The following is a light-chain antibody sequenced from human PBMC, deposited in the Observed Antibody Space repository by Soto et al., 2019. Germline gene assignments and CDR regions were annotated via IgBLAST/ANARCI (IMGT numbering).Light chain of an antibody. Sequence: EIVMTQSPATLSVSPGERATLSCRASQSVGRNLAWYQQKPGQAPRLLISGASTRATDIPARFSGSGSGTEFTLTISSLQSEDFAVYFCQQYNYWPPLTCGGGTKVEIK. CDR1: QSVGRN. CDR3: QQYNYWPPLT. V-gene: IGKV3-15*01. CDR2: GAS. J-gene: IGKJ4*01.